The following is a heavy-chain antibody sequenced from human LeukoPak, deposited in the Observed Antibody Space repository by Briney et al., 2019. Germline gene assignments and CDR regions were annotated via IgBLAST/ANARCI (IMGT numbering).Heavy chain of an antibody. CDR2: IYYSGST. CDR1: GGSISSYY. D-gene: IGHD1-14*01. Sequence: SETLSLTCTVSGGSISSYYWSWIRQPPGKGLEWIGSIYYSGSTYYNPSLKSRVTISVDTSKNQFSLKLSSVTAADTAVYYCAIRRWDAFDIWGQGTMVTVSS. V-gene: IGHV4-39*07. CDR3: AIRRWDAFDI. J-gene: IGHJ3*02.